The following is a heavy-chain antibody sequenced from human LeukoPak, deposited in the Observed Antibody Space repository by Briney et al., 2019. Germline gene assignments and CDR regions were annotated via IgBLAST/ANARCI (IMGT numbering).Heavy chain of an antibody. Sequence: SETLSLTCTVSSGSVSIGSYYWSWIRQPPGKGLEWIGYIYYSGSTNYNPSLKSRVTISVDTSKNQFSLKLSSVTAADTAVYYCAREGDSQDYWGQGTLVTVSS. V-gene: IGHV4-61*01. CDR2: IYYSGST. J-gene: IGHJ4*02. CDR3: AREGDSQDY. D-gene: IGHD2-21*01. CDR1: SGSVSIGSYY.